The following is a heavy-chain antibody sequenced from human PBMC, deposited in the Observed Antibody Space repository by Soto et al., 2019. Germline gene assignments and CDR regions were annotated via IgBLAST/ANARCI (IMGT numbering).Heavy chain of an antibody. CDR2: ISDSGGST. V-gene: IGHV3-23*01. CDR1: GSTFSSDD. CDR3: AKDGGCSLALAGLFDY. Sequence: EVHLLEYGGGLVQPGGSLRLSCVVSGSTFSSDDMSWVRQAPGRGLEWVSGISDSGGSTYYADSVKGRFTVSRDNAKNTVDLQMKRLRVEDTALYYCAKDGGCSLALAGLFDYWGPGTQVTVSS. J-gene: IGHJ4*02. D-gene: IGHD6-19*01.